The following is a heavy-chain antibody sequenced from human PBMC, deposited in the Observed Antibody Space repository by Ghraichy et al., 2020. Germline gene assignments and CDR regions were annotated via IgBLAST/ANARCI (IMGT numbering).Heavy chain of an antibody. J-gene: IGHJ4*02. CDR2: ISGSGGTK. D-gene: IGHD3-22*01. CDR1: GFTFRSYA. CDR3: ARDVLCSSGSYAGFDY. V-gene: IGHV3-23*01. Sequence: GGSLRLSCAASGFTFRSYAMSWVRQAPGKGLEWVSAISGSGGTKYYADSVKGRFTISRDNAKNTLYLQMNSLRAEDTAVYYCARDVLCSSGSYAGFDYWGQGTLVAVSS.